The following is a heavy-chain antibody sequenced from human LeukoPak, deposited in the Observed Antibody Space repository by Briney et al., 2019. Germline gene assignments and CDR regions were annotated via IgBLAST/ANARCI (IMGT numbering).Heavy chain of an antibody. CDR3: ARESSGWLYYFDY. Sequence: PSETLSLTCTVSGGSISNYYWSWIRQPPGKGLEWIGYIYNSRSTNSNPSLKSRVTISVDTSKNQFSLRLSAVTAADTAVYYCARESSGWLYYFDYWGQGTLVTVSS. V-gene: IGHV4-59*01. D-gene: IGHD6-19*01. CDR2: IYNSRST. CDR1: GGSISNYY. J-gene: IGHJ4*02.